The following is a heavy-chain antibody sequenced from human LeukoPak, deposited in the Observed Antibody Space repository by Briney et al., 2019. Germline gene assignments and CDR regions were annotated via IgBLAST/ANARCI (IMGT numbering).Heavy chain of an antibody. CDR3: AREQLGTYYDSSGYHESYYYYMDV. CDR2: IFYTGDK. D-gene: IGHD3-22*01. CDR1: GDSITTAY. V-gene: IGHV4-59*12. J-gene: IGHJ6*03. Sequence: SETLSLTCTVSGDSITTAYWSWMRQPPGKGLESIGYIFYTGDKNYNPSLGSRVTMSLDTSKNQFSLKLSSVTAADTAVYYCAREQLGTYYDSSGYHESYYYYMDVWGKGTTVTISS.